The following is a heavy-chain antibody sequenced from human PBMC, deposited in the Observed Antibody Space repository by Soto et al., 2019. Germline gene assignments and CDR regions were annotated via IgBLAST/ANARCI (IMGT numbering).Heavy chain of an antibody. D-gene: IGHD2-15*01. CDR2: ISSSSSTI. CDR1: GFTFSSYS. CDR3: ARTILGYCSGGSCYSDGYYYGMDV. Sequence: GGSLRLSCAASGFTFSSYSMNWVRQAPGKGLEWVSYISSSSSTIYYADSVKGRFTISRDNAKNSLYLQMNSLRDEDTAVYYCARTILGYCSGGSCYSDGYYYGMDVWGQGTTVTVSS. J-gene: IGHJ6*02. V-gene: IGHV3-48*02.